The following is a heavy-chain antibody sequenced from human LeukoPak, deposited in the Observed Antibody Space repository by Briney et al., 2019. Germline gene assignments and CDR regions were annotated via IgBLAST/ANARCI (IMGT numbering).Heavy chain of an antibody. Sequence: GGSLRLSCAASGFTFSSYSMNWVRQAPGKGLEWVSSISSSSSYIYYADSVKGRFTISRDNAKNSLYLQMNSLRAEDTAVYYCARENPKSSGSDAFDIWGQGTMVTVSS. J-gene: IGHJ3*02. CDR2: ISSSSSYI. V-gene: IGHV3-21*01. CDR1: GFTFSSYS. CDR3: ARENPKSSGSDAFDI. D-gene: IGHD6-19*01.